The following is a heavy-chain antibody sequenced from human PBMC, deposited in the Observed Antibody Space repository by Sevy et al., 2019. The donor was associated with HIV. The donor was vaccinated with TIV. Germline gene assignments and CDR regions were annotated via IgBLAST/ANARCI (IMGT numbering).Heavy chain of an antibody. J-gene: IGHJ6*02. CDR3: AREIGDLWGVYYYGMDV. V-gene: IGHV1-18*01. CDR2: ISAYKGNT. Sequence: ASVKVSCKASGYTFTSYGISWVRQAPGQGLEWMGWISAYKGNTNYAQKLQGRVTMTTDTSTSTAYMELRSLRSDDTAVYYCAREIGDLWGVYYYGMDVWGQGTTVTVSS. D-gene: IGHD2-21*01. CDR1: GYTFTSYG.